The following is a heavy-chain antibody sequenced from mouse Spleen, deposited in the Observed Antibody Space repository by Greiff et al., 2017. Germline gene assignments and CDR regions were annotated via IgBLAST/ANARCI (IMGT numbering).Heavy chain of an antibody. V-gene: IGHV1-15*01. CDR1: GYTFTDYE. CDR3: TKLGRTPFAY. CDR2: IDPETGGT. J-gene: IGHJ3*01. D-gene: IGHD4-1*01. Sequence: VKLVESGAELVRPGASVTLSCKASGYTFTDYEMHWVKQTPVHGLEWIGAIDPETGGTAYNQKFKGKAILTADKSSSTAYMELRSLTSEDSAVYYCTKLGRTPFAYWGQGTLVTVSA.